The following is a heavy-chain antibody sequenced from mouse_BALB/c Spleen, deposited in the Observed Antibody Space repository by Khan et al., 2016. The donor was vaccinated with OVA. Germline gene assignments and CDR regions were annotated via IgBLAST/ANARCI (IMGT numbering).Heavy chain of an antibody. D-gene: IGHD1-1*01. J-gene: IGHJ2*01. CDR1: GYSITSDYA. Sequence: EVQLQESGPGLVKPSQSLSLTCTVTGYSITSDYAWNWIRQFPGNKLEWMGYISYSGRTSYHPSLKSRISITRDTSKNQFFLQLNSVTTEDTATYYCATSVTITTVVATDFDYWGQGTTLTVSS. CDR2: ISYSGRT. V-gene: IGHV3-2*02. CDR3: ATSVTITTVVATDFDY.